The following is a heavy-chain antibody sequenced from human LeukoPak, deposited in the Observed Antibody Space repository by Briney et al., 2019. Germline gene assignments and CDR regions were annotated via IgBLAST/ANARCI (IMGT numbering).Heavy chain of an antibody. J-gene: IGHJ3*02. CDR1: GYTFTGDY. D-gene: IGHD5-24*01. Sequence: GASVKVSCTASGYTFTGDYMHWVREAPGQGVEWMGGINPNSGGTNYAQTFQGRVTMTRDTSISTAYMELSRLRSDDTAVYYCASRGRWLQHERGAFDIWGQGTMVTVSS. V-gene: IGHV1-2*02. CDR3: ASRGRWLQHERGAFDI. CDR2: INPNSGGT.